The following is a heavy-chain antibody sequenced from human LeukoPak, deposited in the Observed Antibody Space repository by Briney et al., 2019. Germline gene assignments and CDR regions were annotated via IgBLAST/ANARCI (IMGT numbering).Heavy chain of an antibody. Sequence: GGSLRLSCAASGFTVSSNYMSWVRQAPGKGLEWVANMKYDGSEKYYVDSVKGRFTISRDNAKNSLYLQMNSLRAEDTAVYYCARDIEAAGLFLDYWGQGTLVTVSS. J-gene: IGHJ4*02. CDR1: GFTVSSNY. V-gene: IGHV3-7*01. CDR3: ARDIEAAGLFLDY. CDR2: MKYDGSEK. D-gene: IGHD6-13*01.